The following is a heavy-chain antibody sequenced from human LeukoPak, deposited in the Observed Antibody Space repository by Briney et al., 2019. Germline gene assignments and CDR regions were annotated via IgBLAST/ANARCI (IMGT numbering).Heavy chain of an antibody. D-gene: IGHD3-10*01. CDR3: AKDLSPYYYGSGSYFDY. J-gene: IGHJ4*02. Sequence: GGSLRLSCAASRFAFSDYYMSWIRQAPGKGLEWVSYISSRGDTIYYADSVRGRFTISRDNAERSLYLQMNSLRAEDTALYYCAKDLSPYYYGSGSYFDYWGQGTLVTVSS. V-gene: IGHV3-11*01. CDR1: RFAFSDYY. CDR2: ISSRGDTI.